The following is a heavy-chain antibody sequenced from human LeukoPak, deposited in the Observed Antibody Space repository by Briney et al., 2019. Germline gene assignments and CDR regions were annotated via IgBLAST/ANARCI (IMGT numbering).Heavy chain of an antibody. Sequence: GGSLRLSCAASGFTFNSYTMSWVRQPPGRGLECVSSISSSGSYIYYADSVKGRFTISRDNAQNSVSLQMNSLRAEDTAVYYCAKLEMDTAMVDYWGQGTLVTVSS. CDR3: AKLEMDTAMVDY. J-gene: IGHJ4*02. CDR1: GFTFNSYT. CDR2: ISSSGSYI. V-gene: IGHV3-21*01. D-gene: IGHD5-18*01.